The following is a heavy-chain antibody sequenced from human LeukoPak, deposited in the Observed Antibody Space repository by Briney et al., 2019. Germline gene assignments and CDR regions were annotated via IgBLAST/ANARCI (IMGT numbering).Heavy chain of an antibody. D-gene: IGHD3-16*01. CDR3: ARVAWGGSQYYFDY. CDR1: GGSISSSSYY. V-gene: IGHV4-39*07. CDR2: IYHSGST. J-gene: IGHJ4*02. Sequence: SETLSLTCTVSGGSISSSSYYWGWIRQPPGKGLEWIGSIYHSGSTYYNPSLKSRVTMSVDTSKDQFSLKLSSVTAADTAVYYCARVAWGGSQYYFDYWGQGTLVTVSS.